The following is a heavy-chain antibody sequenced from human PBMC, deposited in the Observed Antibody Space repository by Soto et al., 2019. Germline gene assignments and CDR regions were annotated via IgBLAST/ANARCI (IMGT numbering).Heavy chain of an antibody. D-gene: IGHD2-21*02. CDR1: GGSISSSSYF. CDR2: IYYSGST. J-gene: IGHJ5*02. CDR3: ARHRSDFWFDP. V-gene: IGHV4-39*01. Sequence: QLQLQESGPGLVKPSETLSLTCSVSGGSISSSSYFWGWIRQPPGKGLEWIGSIYYSGSTYYNPSPKSRVAASVDPSENQFSLKLSSVTAADTAVYYCARHRSDFWFDPWGQGTLVTASS.